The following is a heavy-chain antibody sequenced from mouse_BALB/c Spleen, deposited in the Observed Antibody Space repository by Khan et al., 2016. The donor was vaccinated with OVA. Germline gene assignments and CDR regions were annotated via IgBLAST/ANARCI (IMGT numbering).Heavy chain of an antibody. V-gene: IGHV1-9*01. J-gene: IGHJ4*01. CDR3: ARAAGTTYGMDY. Sequence: QVQLQQSGAELMKPGASVKISCKASGYTFSSYWIEWVKQRPGHGLEWIGEILPGRGNINYNEKFKGKATFTADTSSNIAYMQLNSLTSEDSAVYSCARAAGTTYGMDYWGQGTSVTVSS. CDR2: ILPGRGNI. CDR1: GYTFSSYW. D-gene: IGHD4-1*01.